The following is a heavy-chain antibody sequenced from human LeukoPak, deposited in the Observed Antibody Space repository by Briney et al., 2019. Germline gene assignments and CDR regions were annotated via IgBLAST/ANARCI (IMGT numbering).Heavy chain of an antibody. CDR3: ARGPYGDYGDY. V-gene: IGHV4-39*07. Sequence: SETLSLTCTVSGGSISSSSYYWGWIRQPPGKGLEWIGSIYYSGSTYYNPSLKSRVTISVDTSKNQFSLKLSSVTAADTAVYYCARGPYGDYGDYWGQGTLVTVSS. D-gene: IGHD4-17*01. CDR2: IYYSGST. J-gene: IGHJ4*02. CDR1: GGSISSSSYY.